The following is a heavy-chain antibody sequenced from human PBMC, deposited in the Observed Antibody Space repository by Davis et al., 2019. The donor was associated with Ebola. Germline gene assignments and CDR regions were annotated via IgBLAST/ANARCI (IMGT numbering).Heavy chain of an antibody. CDR2: IKQDGSEK. J-gene: IGHJ4*02. V-gene: IGHV3-7*03. CDR3: ARDVNDYDFWSGYIDN. D-gene: IGHD3-3*01. Sequence: GESLKISCAASGFTFSSYWMSWVRQAPGTGLEWVANIKQDGSEKYYVDSVKGRFTISRDNAKNSLYLQMNNLRVEDTAVYYCARDVNDYDFWSGYIDNWGQGTLVTVSS. CDR1: GFTFSSYW.